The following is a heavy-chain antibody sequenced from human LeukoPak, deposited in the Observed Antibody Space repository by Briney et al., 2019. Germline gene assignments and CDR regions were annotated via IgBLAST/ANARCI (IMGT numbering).Heavy chain of an antibody. CDR1: GFTFSSYW. D-gene: IGHD4-11*01. J-gene: IGHJ4*02. Sequence: GGSLRLSCAASGFTFSSYWMHWVRQAPGKGLVWVSRIISDGSSTTYADSVKGRFTISRDNTKNTLYLQMNSLRADDTAVYYCARDDYNRHWGQGTLVTVSS. CDR3: ARDDYNRH. V-gene: IGHV3-74*01. CDR2: IISDGSST.